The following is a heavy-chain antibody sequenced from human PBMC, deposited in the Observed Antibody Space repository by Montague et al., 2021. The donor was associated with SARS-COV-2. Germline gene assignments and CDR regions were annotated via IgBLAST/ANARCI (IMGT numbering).Heavy chain of an antibody. CDR1: GFTSSTYT. J-gene: IGHJ3*02. CDR3: TRDAFTMIIDAFNI. V-gene: IGHV3-21*01. Sequence: SLRLSCAASGFTSSTYTMNWVRQAPGQGLEWVSSITASRIYIYYADSVKGRFTITRDNAKNSLYLQMNSLMAEDTAVYYCTRDAFTMIIDAFNIWGQGTKVTVSS. D-gene: IGHD3-22*01. CDR2: ITASRIYI.